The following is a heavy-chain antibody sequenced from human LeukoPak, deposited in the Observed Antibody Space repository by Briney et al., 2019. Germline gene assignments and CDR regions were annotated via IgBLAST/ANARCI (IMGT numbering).Heavy chain of an antibody. CDR3: ARWDGFVDY. J-gene: IGHJ4*02. D-gene: IGHD3-10*01. Sequence: SETLSLTCTVSGGSISSYYWSWIRQPPGKGLEWIGHIYYSGSTNYNPSLKSRVTISVDTSKNQFSLKLSSVTAADTAVYYCARWDGFVDYWGQGTLVTVSS. V-gene: IGHV4-59*01. CDR2: IYYSGST. CDR1: GGSISSYY.